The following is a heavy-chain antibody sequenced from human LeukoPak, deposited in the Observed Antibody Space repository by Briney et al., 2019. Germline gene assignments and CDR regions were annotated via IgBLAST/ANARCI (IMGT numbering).Heavy chain of an antibody. CDR3: AKDDVGWFGELTWSDY. CDR1: GFTFSNYA. CDR2: ISGSGGST. V-gene: IGHV3-23*01. J-gene: IGHJ4*02. Sequence: PGGSLRLSCAASGFTFSNYAMSWVRQAPGKGLEWVSTISGSGGSTYYADSVKGRFTISRDYSKNTLYLQMNSLRAEDTAVYYCAKDDVGWFGELTWSDYWGQGTLVTVSS. D-gene: IGHD3-10*01.